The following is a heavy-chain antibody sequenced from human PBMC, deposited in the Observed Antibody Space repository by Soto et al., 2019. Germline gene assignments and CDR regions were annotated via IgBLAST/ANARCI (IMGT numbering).Heavy chain of an antibody. V-gene: IGHV1-69*01. CDR1: GGTFSSYA. CDR2: IIPIFGTA. Sequence: QVQLVQSGAEVKKPGSSVKVSCTASGGTFSSYAISWVRQAPGQGLEWMGGIIPIFGTANYAQKFQGRVPITADESTSTDYMELSSLRSEDTAVYYCARDRGTGTTIYYYGMDVWGQGTTVTVSS. CDR3: ARDRGTGTTIYYYGMDV. D-gene: IGHD1-7*01. J-gene: IGHJ6*02.